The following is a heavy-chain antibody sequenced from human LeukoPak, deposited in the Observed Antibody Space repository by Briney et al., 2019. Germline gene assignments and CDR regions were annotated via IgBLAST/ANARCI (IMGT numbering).Heavy chain of an antibody. D-gene: IGHD1-26*01. CDR2: IRYDGSNK. CDR3: ARDAGEWEQSVVDY. J-gene: IGHJ4*02. V-gene: IGHV3-33*01. CDR1: GFTFSSYG. Sequence: GRSLRLSCAASGFTFSSYGMHWVRQAPGKGLEWVAVIRYDGSNKYYADSVKGRFTISRDNSKNTLYLQMNSLRAEDTAVYYCARDAGEWEQSVVDYWGQGTLVTVSS.